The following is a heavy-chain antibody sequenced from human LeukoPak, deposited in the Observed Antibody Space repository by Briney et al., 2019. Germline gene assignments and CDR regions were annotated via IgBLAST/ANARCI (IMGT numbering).Heavy chain of an antibody. V-gene: IGHV1-2*02. CDR2: INPNSGGT. J-gene: IGHJ6*02. CDR3: ARDSRDYGSGSYWDV. D-gene: IGHD3-10*01. Sequence: ASVKVSCKASGYTFTGYYMHWVRQAPGQGLEWMGWINPNSGGTNYAQKFQGRVTMTRDTSISTAYMELSRLRSDDTAVYYCARDSRDYGSGSYWDVWGQGTTVTVSS. CDR1: GYTFTGYY.